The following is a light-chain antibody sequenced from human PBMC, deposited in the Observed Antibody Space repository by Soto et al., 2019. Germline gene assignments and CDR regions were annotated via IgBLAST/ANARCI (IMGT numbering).Light chain of an antibody. CDR2: GAS. CDR3: QQYGSSPPLT. Sequence: ELVLTQSPGTLSLSPGESATLSCRDSQSVSSSYLAWYQQKPGQAPRLLIYGASSRATGIPDRFSGSGSGTDFTLTISRLEPEDFVVYYCQQYGSSPPLTXGGGTKVDIK. J-gene: IGKJ4*01. CDR1: QSVSSSY. V-gene: IGKV3-20*01.